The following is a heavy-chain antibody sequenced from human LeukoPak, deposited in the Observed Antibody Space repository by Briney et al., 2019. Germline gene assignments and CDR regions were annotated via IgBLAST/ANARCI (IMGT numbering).Heavy chain of an antibody. CDR3: ARDQLDYYGSGSSFDY. V-gene: IGHV3-21*01. Sequence: GGSLRLSCAASGFSFSSNAMSWVRQAPGKGLEWVSAIINSGGGTYYADSVKGRFTISRDNAKNSQYLQMNSLRAEDTAVYYCARDQLDYYGSGSSFDYWGQGTLVTVSS. CDR2: IINSGGGT. CDR1: GFSFSSNA. D-gene: IGHD3-10*01. J-gene: IGHJ4*02.